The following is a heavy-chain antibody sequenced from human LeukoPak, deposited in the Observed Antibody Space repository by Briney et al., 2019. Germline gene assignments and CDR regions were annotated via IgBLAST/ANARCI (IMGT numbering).Heavy chain of an antibody. Sequence: PGGSLRLSCAASGFTFSSYTMNWVRQAPGKGLEWVSSISGSSTYIYYADSVKGRFTISRDNAKNSLYLQMNSLRAEDTAVYYCARESITMVRGVSQFDYWGQGTLVTVSS. J-gene: IGHJ4*02. CDR3: ARESITMVRGVSQFDY. D-gene: IGHD3-10*01. V-gene: IGHV3-21*01. CDR1: GFTFSSYT. CDR2: ISGSSTYI.